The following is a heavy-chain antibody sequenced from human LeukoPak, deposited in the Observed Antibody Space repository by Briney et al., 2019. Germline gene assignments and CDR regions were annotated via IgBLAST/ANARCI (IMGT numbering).Heavy chain of an antibody. D-gene: IGHD6-19*01. J-gene: IGHJ4*02. V-gene: IGHV1-2*04. Sequence: ASVKVSCKASGYTFTGYYMHWVRQAPGQGLEWMGWINPNSGGTNYAQKFQGWVTMTRDTSISTAYMELSRLRSDDTAMYYCARDRIAVAGMRYFDYWGQGTLVTVSS. CDR2: INPNSGGT. CDR3: ARDRIAVAGMRYFDY. CDR1: GYTFTGYY.